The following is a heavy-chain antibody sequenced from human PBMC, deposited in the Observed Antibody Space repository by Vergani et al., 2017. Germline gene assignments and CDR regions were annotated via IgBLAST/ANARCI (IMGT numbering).Heavy chain of an antibody. D-gene: IGHD3-10*01. V-gene: IGHV4-30-4*01. J-gene: IGHJ2*01. CDR1: GASITRGDFY. CDR3: AGDEDGAGNSNWYLGL. Sequence: QVQLQESGPERVRPTETLSLTCSVSGASITRGDFYWSWVRQAPGKGLEWLGYIYYTGSTQYNPSLRNRLTISIDRSKHQFSLHLTSVTAADTAVYYCAGDEDGAGNSNWYLGLWGRGTLVSVSS. CDR2: IYYTGST.